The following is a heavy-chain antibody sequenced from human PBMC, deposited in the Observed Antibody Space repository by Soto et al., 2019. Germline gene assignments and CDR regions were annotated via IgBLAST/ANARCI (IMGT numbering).Heavy chain of an antibody. CDR1: GGSISSSNYY. J-gene: IGHJ4*02. D-gene: IGHD3-9*01. Sequence: SETLSLTCSVSGGSISSSNYYWGLIRQAPGKGLEWIASIFYTGYIYYNPSLKSRVTISVDTSNNQFSLKLSSVTAADTAVYYCARLNYNILTGYPFDYWGQGTLVTVSS. CDR3: ARLNYNILTGYPFDY. V-gene: IGHV4-39*01. CDR2: IFYTGYI.